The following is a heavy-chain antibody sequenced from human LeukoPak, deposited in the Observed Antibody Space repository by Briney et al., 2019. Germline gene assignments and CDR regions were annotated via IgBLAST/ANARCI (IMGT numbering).Heavy chain of an antibody. V-gene: IGHV3-15*01. D-gene: IGHD1-26*01. J-gene: IGHJ4*02. CDR2: IKGKTDGGTT. Sequence: GGSLRLSCAASGFTFSNAWMSWVRQAPGKGLEWVGRIKGKTDGGTTDYAAPVKGRFTISRDDSKNTLYLQMNSLKTEDTAVYYCTTPEWERVYYFDYWGQGTLVTVSS. CDR3: TTPEWERVYYFDY. CDR1: GFTFSNAW.